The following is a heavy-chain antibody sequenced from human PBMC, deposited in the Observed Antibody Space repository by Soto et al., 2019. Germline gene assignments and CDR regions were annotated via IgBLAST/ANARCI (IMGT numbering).Heavy chain of an antibody. Sequence: SETLSLTXTLAGGSISSSFWSCIRQPPRKGPGWIAYIYSSGTTNYNPSLESRVTISIDTSKDQFSRRLSSVTAADAAIYSCARPRFRVQGGYYYFYYMDVWGQGTTVTVSS. V-gene: IGHV4-59*01. CDR2: IYSSGTT. CDR1: GGSISSSF. CDR3: ARPRFRVQGGYYYFYYMDV. D-gene: IGHD1-1*01. J-gene: IGHJ6*02.